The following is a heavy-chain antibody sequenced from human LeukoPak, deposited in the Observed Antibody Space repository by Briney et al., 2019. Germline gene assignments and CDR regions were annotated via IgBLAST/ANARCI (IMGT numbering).Heavy chain of an antibody. CDR3: ARDMVGGPRGVDP. D-gene: IGHD3-10*01. V-gene: IGHV1-69*04. CDR1: RRTYTTYA. CDR2: SISILGIA. J-gene: IGHJ5*02. Sequence: SGRVSCKASRRTYTTYAVSWVRQAPGQGVEWMGGSISILGIANYAQKFQGRVTITADKSTSTAYMELSSLRSEDTAVYYCARDMVGGPRGVDPWRQGTLVSVS.